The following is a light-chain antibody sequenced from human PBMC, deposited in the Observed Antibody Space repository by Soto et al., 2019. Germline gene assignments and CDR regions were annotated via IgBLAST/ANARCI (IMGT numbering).Light chain of an antibody. CDR2: AAS. J-gene: IGKJ2*01. V-gene: IGKV1-6*01. CDR1: QGIRSD. Sequence: AIQMTQSPSSLSASVGDRATITCRASQGIRSDLNWYQQKPGKAPKLLIYAASSLQSGVPSRFSASGSGTDFTLTISSLQPEDFTAYYCLQYYTYPYTFGQGTKVEIK. CDR3: LQYYTYPYT.